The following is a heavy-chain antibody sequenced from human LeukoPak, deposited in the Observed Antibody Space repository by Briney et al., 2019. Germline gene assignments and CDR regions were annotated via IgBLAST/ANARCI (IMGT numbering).Heavy chain of an antibody. D-gene: IGHD3-10*01. V-gene: IGHV1-18*01. J-gene: IGHJ4*02. CDR3: ASTSDYYGSGSYLN. Sequence: ASVKVSCKASGYSFTSNVISWVRQAPGQGLEWMGWISAYNGNTNYAQKLQGRVTMTTDTSTSTAYMELRSLRSDDTAVYYCASTSDYYGSGSYLNWGQGTLVTVSS. CDR1: GYSFTSNV. CDR2: ISAYNGNT.